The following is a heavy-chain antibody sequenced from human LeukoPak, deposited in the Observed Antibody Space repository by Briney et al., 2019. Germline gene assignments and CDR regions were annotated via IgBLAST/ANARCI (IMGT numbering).Heavy chain of an antibody. CDR1: YGSISDISYY. D-gene: IGHD3-9*01. Sequence: PSETLSLTCTVSYGSISDISYYWGWIRQPPGTGLEWIGSIYYSGRTYYNSSLKSQVTISVDTSKNQFSLKVTSVTAADTAVYYCASAYYDILGGHFDYWGQGTLVTVSS. CDR2: IYYSGRT. J-gene: IGHJ4*02. V-gene: IGHV4-39*07. CDR3: ASAYYDILGGHFDY.